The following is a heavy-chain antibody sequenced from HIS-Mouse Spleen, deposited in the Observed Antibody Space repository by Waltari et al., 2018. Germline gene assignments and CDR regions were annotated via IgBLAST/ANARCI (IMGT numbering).Heavy chain of an antibody. Sequence: QVQLVQSGAEVKKPGASVKVPCQASGYTFTSYAIKWVRQATGQGLEWIGWMNPNSGNTGYAQKFQGRVTMTRNTSISTAYMELSSLRSEDTAVYYCARGYGIAAAGRDYWGQGTLVTVSS. J-gene: IGHJ4*02. D-gene: IGHD6-13*01. CDR2: MNPNSGNT. CDR1: GYTFTSYA. V-gene: IGHV1-8*01. CDR3: ARGYGIAAAGRDY.